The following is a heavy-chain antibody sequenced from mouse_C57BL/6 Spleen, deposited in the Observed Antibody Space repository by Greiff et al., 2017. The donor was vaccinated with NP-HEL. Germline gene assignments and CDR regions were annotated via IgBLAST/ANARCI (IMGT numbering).Heavy chain of an antibody. Sequence: VKLQQPGAELVRPGTSVKLSCKASGYTFTSYWMHWVKQRPGQGLEWIGVIDPSDSYTNYNQKFKGKATLTVDTSSSTAYMQLSSLTSEDSAVYYCARESNSYFDYWGQGTTLTVSS. CDR3: ARESNSYFDY. CDR1: GYTFTSYW. J-gene: IGHJ2*01. D-gene: IGHD2-5*01. CDR2: IDPSDSYT. V-gene: IGHV1-59*01.